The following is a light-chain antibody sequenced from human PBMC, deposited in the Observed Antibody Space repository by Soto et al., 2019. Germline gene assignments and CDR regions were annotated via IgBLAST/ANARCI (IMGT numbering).Light chain of an antibody. J-gene: IGKJ1*01. Sequence: EIVLTQSPGTLSLSPGERATLSCRASQSVSSSYLAWYQRRPGQAPRLLIYGASSRATGIPHRFSGSGSGTDFTLTISRLEPEDFAVYYCQQYGSSPPWTFGQGTKVDIK. V-gene: IGKV3-20*01. CDR1: QSVSSSY. CDR2: GAS. CDR3: QQYGSSPPWT.